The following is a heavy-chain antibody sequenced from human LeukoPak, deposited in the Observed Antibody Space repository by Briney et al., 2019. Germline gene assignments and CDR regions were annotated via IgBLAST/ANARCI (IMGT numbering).Heavy chain of an antibody. CDR1: GFTFSSYA. J-gene: IGHJ4*02. V-gene: IGHV3-23*01. Sequence: GGSLRLSCAASGFTFSSYAMSWVRQAPGKGLEWVSAISGSGRSTYYADSVKGRFTISRDNSKNTLYLQMNSLRAEDTAIYYCARLPTPYGSGNWGQGTLVTVSS. CDR3: ARLPTPYGSGN. CDR2: ISGSGRST. D-gene: IGHD3-10*01.